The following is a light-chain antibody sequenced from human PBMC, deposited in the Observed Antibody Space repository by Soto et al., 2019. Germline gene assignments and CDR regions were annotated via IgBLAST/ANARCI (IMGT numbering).Light chain of an antibody. J-gene: IGKJ2*01. Sequence: DIQMTQSPSTLSASVGDRVTITCRASQGISNWLAWFQQKPGKAPKLLIYKASTLESGAPSRFTGSGSGTDFTLTITSVQPYDVATYYCQQYNSPAYTFGQGTKLEMK. CDR2: KAS. V-gene: IGKV1-5*03. CDR1: QGISNW. CDR3: QQYNSPAYT.